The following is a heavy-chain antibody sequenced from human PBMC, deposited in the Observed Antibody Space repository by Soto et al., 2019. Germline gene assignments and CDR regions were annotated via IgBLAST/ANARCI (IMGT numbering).Heavy chain of an antibody. CDR2: INAYIAKT. J-gene: IGHJ4*02. V-gene: IGHV1-18*01. CDR1: GYTFINYG. Sequence: QVQLVQSGGEVKKPGASVKVSCKASGYTFINYGSTWVRQAPGQGLKWLAWINAYIAKTDNAQKVQGRVTMTADTATSTTYLELRSLTSDDAAVYYCARGDGDTLDYWGQGTVVTVSS. CDR3: ARGDGDTLDY. D-gene: IGHD2-21*02.